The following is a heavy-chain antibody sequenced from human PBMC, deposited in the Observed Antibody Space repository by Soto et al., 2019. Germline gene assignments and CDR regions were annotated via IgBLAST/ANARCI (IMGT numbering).Heavy chain of an antibody. CDR3: ARHVGYYSQGEWFDP. V-gene: IGHV4-59*08. CDR2: IYYSGST. CDR1: GGSISSYY. J-gene: IGHJ5*02. Sequence: QVQLQESGPGLVKPSETLSLTCTVSGGSISSYYWSWIRQPPGKGLEWIGYIYYSGSTKYNPSLKSRVTISVDTSNNQCSLKLSSVTAADTAVYYCARHVGYYSQGEWFDPWGQGTLVTVSS. D-gene: IGHD2-15*01.